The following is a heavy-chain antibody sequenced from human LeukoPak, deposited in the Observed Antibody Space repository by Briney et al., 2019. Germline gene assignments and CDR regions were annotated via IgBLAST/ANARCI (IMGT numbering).Heavy chain of an antibody. CDR1: GVLVSNNY. CDR2: IKSDGSST. J-gene: IGHJ4*02. CDR3: AKGGAAARPEY. D-gene: IGHD6-6*01. Sequence: PGGSLRLSCSASGVLVSNNYMTWVRQAPGKGLVWGSRIKSDGSSTTYAEYVKGRFTISRDNTKNTLYLEMNSLRAEDPAVYYCAKGGAAARPEYWGQGTLLTVSS. V-gene: IGHV3-74*01.